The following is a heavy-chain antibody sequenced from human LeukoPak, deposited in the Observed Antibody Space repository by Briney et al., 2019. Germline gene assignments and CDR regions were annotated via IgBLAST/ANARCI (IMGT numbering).Heavy chain of an antibody. J-gene: IGHJ6*03. V-gene: IGHV3-7*01. CDR3: ARDGLKYSSSSGYYYYYYMDV. CDR1: GFTFSSYW. D-gene: IGHD6-6*01. CDR2: IKQDGSEK. Sequence: GGSLRLSCAASGFTFSSYWMSWVRQAPGKGLEWVANIKQDGSEKYYVDSVKGRFTISRDNAKNSLYLQMNSLRAEDTAVYYCARDGLKYSSSSGYYYYYYMDVWGKGTTVTVSS.